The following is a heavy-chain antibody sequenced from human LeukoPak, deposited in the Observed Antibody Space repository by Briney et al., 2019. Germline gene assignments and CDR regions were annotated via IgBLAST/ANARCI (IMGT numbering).Heavy chain of an antibody. Sequence: KTSETLSLTCTVSGGSISSYYWSWIREPPWKGLEWIGYIYYSGSTNYNPSLKSRVTISVDTSKNQFSLKLSSVTAADTAVYYCARSAGYSSGWFTHYYYYGMDVWGQGTTVTVSS. V-gene: IGHV4-59*08. J-gene: IGHJ6*02. CDR1: GGSISSYY. D-gene: IGHD6-19*01. CDR3: ARSAGYSSGWFTHYYYYGMDV. CDR2: IYYSGST.